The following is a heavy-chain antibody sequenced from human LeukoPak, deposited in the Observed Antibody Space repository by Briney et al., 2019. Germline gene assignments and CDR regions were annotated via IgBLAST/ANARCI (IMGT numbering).Heavy chain of an antibody. CDR1: GFTFSSYS. J-gene: IGHJ3*02. Sequence: GGSLRLSCAASGFTFSSYSMNWVRQAPGKGLEWVSSISSSSSYMYYADSVKGRFTISRDNAKNSPYLQMNSLRAEDTAVYYCARVMDSGYEKNDAFDIWGQGTMVTVSS. V-gene: IGHV3-21*01. CDR2: ISSSSSYM. D-gene: IGHD5-12*01. CDR3: ARVMDSGYEKNDAFDI.